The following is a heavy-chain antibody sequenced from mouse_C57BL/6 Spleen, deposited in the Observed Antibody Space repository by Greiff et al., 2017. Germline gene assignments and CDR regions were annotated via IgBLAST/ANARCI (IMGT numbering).Heavy chain of an antibody. V-gene: IGHV1-39*01. D-gene: IGHD1-1*01. CDR3: ASHYYYGSSPYYFDY. J-gene: IGHJ2*01. CDR1: GYSFTDYN. CDR2: ITPSYGTT. Sequence: EVKLQESGPELVKPGASVTISCKASGYSFTDYNLNWVKQSNGQSLAWIGVITPSYGTTSYNQKFKGKATLTVDPSSSPAYMQLNSLTSEDSSVYYCASHYYYGSSPYYFDYWGQGTTLTVAS.